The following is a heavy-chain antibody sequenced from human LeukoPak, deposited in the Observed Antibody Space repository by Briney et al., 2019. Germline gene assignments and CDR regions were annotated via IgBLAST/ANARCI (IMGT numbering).Heavy chain of an antibody. CDR3: ARLGDPYGSGSLQIYYYGMDV. CDR2: IYYSGST. J-gene: IGHJ6*02. Sequence: KPSETLSLTCTVSGGSISSYYWSWIRQPPGKGLEWIGYIYYSGSTNYNPSLKSRVTISVDTSKNQFSLKLGSVTAADTAVYYCARLGDPYGSGSLQIYYYGMDVWGQGTTVTVSS. V-gene: IGHV4-59*08. D-gene: IGHD3-10*01. CDR1: GGSISSYY.